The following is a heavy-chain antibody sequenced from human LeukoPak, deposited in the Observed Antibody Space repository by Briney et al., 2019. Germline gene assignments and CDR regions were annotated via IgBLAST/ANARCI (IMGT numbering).Heavy chain of an antibody. CDR1: GGSISSSSYY. Sequence: KASETLSLTCTVSGGSISSSSYYWGWIRQPPGKGLEWIGSIYYSGSTYYNPSLKSRVTISVDTSKNQFSLKLSSVTAADTAVYYCATYSSGWASDYWGQGTLVTVSS. CDR2: IYYSGST. J-gene: IGHJ4*02. V-gene: IGHV4-39*07. CDR3: ATYSSGWASDY. D-gene: IGHD6-19*01.